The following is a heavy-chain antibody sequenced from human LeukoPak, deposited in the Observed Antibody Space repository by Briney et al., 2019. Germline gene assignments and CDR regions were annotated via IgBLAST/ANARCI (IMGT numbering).Heavy chain of an antibody. V-gene: IGHV4-34*01. CDR3: ARVCFPLAATQNNWFDP. Sequence: SETLSLTCAVYGGSFSGYYWSWIRQPPGKGLEWIGEINHSGSTNYNPSLKSRVTISVDTSKNQFSLKLSSVTAADTAVYYCARVCFPLAATQNNWFDPWGQGTLVTVSP. CDR1: GGSFSGYY. D-gene: IGHD2-15*01. J-gene: IGHJ5*02. CDR2: INHSGST.